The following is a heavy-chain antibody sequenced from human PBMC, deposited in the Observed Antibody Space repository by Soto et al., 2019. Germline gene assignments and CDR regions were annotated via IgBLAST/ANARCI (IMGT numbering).Heavy chain of an antibody. V-gene: IGHV3-74*01. CDR3: ARAGTGWYWFDP. CDR1: GFTFSSYW. Sequence: EVQLVESGGGLVQPGGSLRLSCAASGFTFSSYWMHWVRQVPGKGLVWVARLNYDGSTTTYADSVTGRFTISRDNARNTLYLQMNGLRAEDSGVYYCARAGTGWYWFDPWGQGTLVTVSS. D-gene: IGHD6-19*01. CDR2: LNYDGSTT. J-gene: IGHJ5*02.